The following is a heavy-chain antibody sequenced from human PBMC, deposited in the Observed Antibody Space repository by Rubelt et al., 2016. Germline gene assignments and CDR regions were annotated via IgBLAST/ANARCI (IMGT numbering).Heavy chain of an antibody. CDR2: IYYSGST. V-gene: IGHV4-38-2*02. CDR1: GYSISSGYY. D-gene: IGHD3-9*01. Sequence: QVQLQESGPGLVKPSETLSLTCTVSGYSISSGYYWGWIRQPPGKGLEWIGSIYYSGSTNYNPSLKSRVTISVDTAKNQFSLKLSSVTAADTAGYYCARGSDKVSYDYWGQGTLVTVSS. J-gene: IGHJ4*02. CDR3: ARGSDKVSYDY.